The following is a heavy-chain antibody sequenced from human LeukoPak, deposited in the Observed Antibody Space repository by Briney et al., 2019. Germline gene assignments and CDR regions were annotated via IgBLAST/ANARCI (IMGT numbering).Heavy chain of an antibody. J-gene: IGHJ4*02. Sequence: SETLSLTCTVSGGSISSGDYYWSWIRQPPGKGLEWIGYIYYSGSTYYNPSLKSRVTISVDTSKNQFSLKLSSVTAADTAVYYCARHLGRTVGAYDYWGQGTLVTVSS. CDR3: ARHLGRTVGAYDY. CDR2: IYYSGST. D-gene: IGHD1-26*01. CDR1: GGSISSGDYY. V-gene: IGHV4-30-4*01.